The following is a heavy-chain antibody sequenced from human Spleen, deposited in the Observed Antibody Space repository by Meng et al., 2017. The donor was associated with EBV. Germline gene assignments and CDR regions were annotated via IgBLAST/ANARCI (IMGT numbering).Heavy chain of an antibody. D-gene: IGHD3-16*01. J-gene: IGHJ4*02. CDR1: GFTVTNNY. CDR3: ASLRQGDYFDF. V-gene: IGHV3-53*01. CDR2: IYSGGST. Sequence: EVQLVASGGGLIQPGGSMRLSCAASGFTVTNNYMSWVRQAPGKGLEWVSVIYSGGSTFYRDSVKGRFTISRDSSKNTLYLQMDNVRAEDTAVYYCASLRQGDYFDFWGQGTLVTVSS.